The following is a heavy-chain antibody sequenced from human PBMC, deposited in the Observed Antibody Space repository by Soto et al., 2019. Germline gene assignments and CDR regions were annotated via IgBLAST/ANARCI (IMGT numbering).Heavy chain of an antibody. Sequence: GGSLRLSCAASGFTFSSVWMDWVCQAPGKGLVWVSRINSDGSSTSYADSVKGRFTISRDNAKNTLYLQMNSLRAEDTAVYYCARGHSGSYYRALDYWGQGTLVTVSS. CDR2: INSDGSST. CDR3: ARGHSGSYYRALDY. V-gene: IGHV3-74*01. CDR1: GFTFSSVW. D-gene: IGHD1-26*01. J-gene: IGHJ4*02.